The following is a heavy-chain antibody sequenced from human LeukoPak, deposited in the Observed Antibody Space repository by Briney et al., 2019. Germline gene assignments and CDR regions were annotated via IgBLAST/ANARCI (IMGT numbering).Heavy chain of an antibody. J-gene: IGHJ4*02. CDR1: GGSISSYY. Sequence: SETLSLTCTVSGGSISSYYWGWIRQPPGKGLEWIGYIYYSGSTNYNPSLKSRVTISVDTSKNQFSLKLSSVTAADTAVYYCARSSGYSGYDFVLDWGQGTLVTVSS. CDR3: ARSSGYSGYDFVLD. CDR2: IYYSGST. V-gene: IGHV4-59*01. D-gene: IGHD5-12*01.